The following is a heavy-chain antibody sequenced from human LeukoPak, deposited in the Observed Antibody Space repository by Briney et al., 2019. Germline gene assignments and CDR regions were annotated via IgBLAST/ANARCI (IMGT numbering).Heavy chain of an antibody. CDR3: TRDFVF. V-gene: IGHV3-7*01. J-gene: IGHJ4*02. CDR2: INQDGSVK. Sequence: GGSLRLSCAASGFAFSTYWMDWVRQAPGKGLERVGNINQDGSVKHYVDSVRGRFTISRDNARNSVYLQMSALRVEDTAVYYCTRDFVFWGQGSLVTASS. CDR1: GFAFSTYW. D-gene: IGHD3-3*01.